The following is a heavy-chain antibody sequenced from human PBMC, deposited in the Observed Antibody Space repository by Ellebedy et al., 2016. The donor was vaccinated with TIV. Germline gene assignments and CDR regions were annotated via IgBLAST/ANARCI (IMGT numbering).Heavy chain of an antibody. CDR3: AGDRGGVGDTNGFDY. CDR2: INPSGGST. J-gene: IGHJ4*02. D-gene: IGHD1-26*01. CDR1: GYTFTSYY. Sequence: AASVKVSCKASGYTFTSYYMHWVRQAPGQGLDWMGIINPSGGSTSYAQKLQGRVTMTRDTSTSTVYMELSSLRSEDTAVYYCAGDRGGVGDTNGFDYWGQGTLVTVSS. V-gene: IGHV1-46*04.